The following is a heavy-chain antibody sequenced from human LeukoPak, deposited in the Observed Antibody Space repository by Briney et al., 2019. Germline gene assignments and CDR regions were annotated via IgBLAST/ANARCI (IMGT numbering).Heavy chain of an antibody. CDR3: AKDKEQQLHDAFDI. J-gene: IGHJ3*02. Sequence: GGSLRLSCAASGFTFDDYAMRWVRQAPGKGLEWVSGISWNSGSIGYADSVKGRFTISRDNAKNSLYLQMNSLRAEDTALYYCAKDKEQQLHDAFDIWGQGTMVTVSS. CDR1: GFTFDDYA. V-gene: IGHV3-9*01. CDR2: ISWNSGSI. D-gene: IGHD6-13*01.